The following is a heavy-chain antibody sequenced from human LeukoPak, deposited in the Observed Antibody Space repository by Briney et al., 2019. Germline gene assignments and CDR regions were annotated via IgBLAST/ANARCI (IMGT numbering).Heavy chain of an antibody. CDR1: GGSISSYY. J-gene: IGHJ6*03. D-gene: IGHD5-18*01. CDR3: ARDADSYGSYYYYYYYMDV. Sequence: KPSETLSLTCTVSGGSISSYYWSWIRQPAGKGLEWIGRIYTSGSTNYNPSLKSRVTMSVDTSKNQFSLKLSSVTAADTAVYYCARDADSYGSYYYYYYYMDVWGKGTTVTVSS. CDR2: IYTSGST. V-gene: IGHV4-4*07.